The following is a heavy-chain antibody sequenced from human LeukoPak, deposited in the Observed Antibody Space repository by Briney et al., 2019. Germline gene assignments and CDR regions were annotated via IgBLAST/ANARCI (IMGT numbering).Heavy chain of an antibody. D-gene: IGHD3-10*01. Sequence: SETLSLTCAVYGGSFNGYFWSWVRQPPGKGLEWIGEINHSGSPNYNPSLKSRVTISVDTSKNQVSLKLNSVTAADTAVYYCARGPDSGSYYAWFDPWGQGTLVTVSS. J-gene: IGHJ5*02. CDR3: ARGPDSGSYYAWFDP. CDR2: INHSGSP. V-gene: IGHV4-34*01. CDR1: GGSFNGYF.